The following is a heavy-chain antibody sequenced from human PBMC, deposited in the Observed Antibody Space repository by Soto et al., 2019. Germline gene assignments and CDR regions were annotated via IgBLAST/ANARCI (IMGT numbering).Heavy chain of an antibody. Sequence: ESGGGVVQPGRSLRLSCAASGFTFSSYAMHWVRQAPGKGLEWVAVISYDGSNKYYADSVKGRFTISRDNSKNTLYLQMNSLRAEDTAVYYCARDYSSGWYTYSFGYWGQGTLVTVSS. CDR3: ARDYSSGWYTYSFGY. D-gene: IGHD6-19*01. CDR1: GFTFSSYA. J-gene: IGHJ4*02. V-gene: IGHV3-30-3*01. CDR2: ISYDGSNK.